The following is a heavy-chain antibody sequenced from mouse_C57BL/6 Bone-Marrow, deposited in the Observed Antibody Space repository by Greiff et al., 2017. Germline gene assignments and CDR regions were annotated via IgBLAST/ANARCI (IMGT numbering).Heavy chain of an antibody. CDR1: GYTFTDYY. D-gene: IGHD2-3*01. CDR2: VGPGSGST. Sequence: QVQLQQSGAELVKPGASVKISCKASGYTFTDYYINWVKQRPGQGLEWIGKVGPGSGSTYYNEKFKGKATLTADKSSSTAYMQLSSLTSEDSAVYFCGSSGDGYFDWYFDVWGTGTTVTVSS. CDR3: GSSGDGYFDWYFDV. J-gene: IGHJ1*03. V-gene: IGHV1-77*01.